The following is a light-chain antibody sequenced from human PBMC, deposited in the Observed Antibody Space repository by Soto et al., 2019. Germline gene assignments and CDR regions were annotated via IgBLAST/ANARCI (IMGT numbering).Light chain of an antibody. CDR1: QGIRNA. J-gene: IGKJ4*01. V-gene: IGKV1-6*01. Sequence: AIQMTQSPSSLSASVGDRVTITCRASQGIRNALGWYQQKPGKAPKLLINAASSLEIGVPSRFSGSGSGTDFTLTISSLQPEDFATYYCLQDYNYPLTFGGGTKVEIK. CDR2: AAS. CDR3: LQDYNYPLT.